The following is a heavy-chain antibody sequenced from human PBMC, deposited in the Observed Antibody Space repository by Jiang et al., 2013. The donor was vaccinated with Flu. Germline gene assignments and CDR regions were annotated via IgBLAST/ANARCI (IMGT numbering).Heavy chain of an antibody. CDR1: GYIFANFW. J-gene: IGHJ4*02. CDR2: IYPGDSDT. Sequence: QLVESGAEVKKPGESLKISCQGSGYIFANFWISWVRQMPGKGLEWMGIIYPGDSDTKYSPSFQGQVTISADKSINTAYLQWSSLKASDSALYYCARRRYASGWYLDYWGQGTLVTVSS. V-gene: IGHV5-51*01. CDR3: ARRRYASGWYLDY. D-gene: IGHD6-19*01.